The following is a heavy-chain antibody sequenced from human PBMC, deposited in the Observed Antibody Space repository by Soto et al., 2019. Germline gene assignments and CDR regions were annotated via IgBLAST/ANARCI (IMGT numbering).Heavy chain of an antibody. CDR1: GYSFSRYW. J-gene: IGHJ4*02. CDR3: ARLLSESYFSFDY. CDR2: IYPGDSDT. D-gene: IGHD1-26*01. Sequence: GESLTISCTCSGYSFSRYWIGWVRQMPGKGLEWMGIIYPGDSDTRYSPSFQGQVTISADKSISTAYLQWSSLKASDTAMYYCARLLSESYFSFDYWGQGTLVTVSS. V-gene: IGHV5-51*01.